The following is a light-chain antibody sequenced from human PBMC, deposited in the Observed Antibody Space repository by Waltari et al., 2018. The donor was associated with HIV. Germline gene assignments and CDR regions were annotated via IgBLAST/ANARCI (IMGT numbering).Light chain of an antibody. Sequence: VVLTHTPLSLPVTLGKPDGSSRRSSTRLVYSDGNAYLIVLQQRPGQSPRRLIYNISKRDSGVPDTFSGSGAGTNFTLTISRVEADDVGLYYCMQGTHWPWTFGQGTKVEI. CDR1: TRLVYSDGNAY. CDR3: MQGTHWPWT. CDR2: NIS. J-gene: IGKJ1*01. V-gene: IGKV2-30*01.